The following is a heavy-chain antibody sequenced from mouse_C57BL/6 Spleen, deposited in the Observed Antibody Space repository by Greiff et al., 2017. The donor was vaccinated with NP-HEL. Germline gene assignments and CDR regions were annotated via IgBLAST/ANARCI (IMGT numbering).Heavy chain of an antibody. D-gene: IGHD3-3*01. CDR1: GFTFSDYG. J-gene: IGHJ3*01. CDR2: ISSGSSTI. CDR3: ARRDWPGFAY. V-gene: IGHV5-17*01. Sequence: EVQGVESGGGLVKPGGSLKLSCAASGFTFSDYGMHWVRQAPEQGLEWVAYISSGSSTIYYADTVKGRFTISRDNAKNTLFLQMPSLRSEDTAMYYCARRDWPGFAYWGQGTLVTVSA.